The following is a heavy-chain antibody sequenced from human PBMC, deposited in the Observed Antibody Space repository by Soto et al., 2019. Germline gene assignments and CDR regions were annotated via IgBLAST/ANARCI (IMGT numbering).Heavy chain of an antibody. D-gene: IGHD1-1*01. CDR2: ISAHNGNT. V-gene: IGHV1-18*01. CDR3: ARGRYGDY. Sequence: QVHLVQSGAEVKKPGASVKVSCKGSGYTFTTYGITWVRQATGQGLEWMGWISAHNGNTNYAQNLQGRVTVTRETSTSTAYMELRILRSDDTAVYYCARGRYGDYWGQGALVTVSS. J-gene: IGHJ4*02. CDR1: GYTFTTYG.